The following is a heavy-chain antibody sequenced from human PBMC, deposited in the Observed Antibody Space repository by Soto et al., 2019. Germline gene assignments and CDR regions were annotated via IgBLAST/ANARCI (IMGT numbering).Heavy chain of an antibody. V-gene: IGHV3-53*01. D-gene: IGHD2-15*01. CDR1: GFTVSSNH. Sequence: EVQLVESGGGLIQPGGSLRLSCAASGFTVSSNHMSWVRQAPGKGLEWVSVIYSGGNTYYADSVKGRFTISRYNSKNTVFVQMNSLRAEDTAVYYCARLPYCSVGSCYSGWDFDLWGRCILVTVSS. CDR3: ARLPYCSVGSCYSGWDFDL. CDR2: IYSGGNT. J-gene: IGHJ2*01.